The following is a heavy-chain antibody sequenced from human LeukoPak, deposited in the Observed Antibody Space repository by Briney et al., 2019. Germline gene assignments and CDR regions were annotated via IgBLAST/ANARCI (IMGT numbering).Heavy chain of an antibody. J-gene: IGHJ4*02. CDR1: GGSFSGYY. CDR3: ARAQKKYYYDSSGYHSRDYFDY. V-gene: IGHV4-34*01. D-gene: IGHD3-22*01. Sequence: NPSETLSLTCAVYGGSFSGYYWSWIRQPPGKGLEWIGEINHSGSTNYNPSLKSRVTISVDTSKNQFSLKLSSVTAADTAVYYCARAQKKYYYDSSGYHSRDYFDYWGQGTLVTVSS. CDR2: INHSGST.